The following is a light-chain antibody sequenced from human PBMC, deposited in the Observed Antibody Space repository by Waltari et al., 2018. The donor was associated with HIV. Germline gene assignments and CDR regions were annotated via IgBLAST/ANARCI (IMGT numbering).Light chain of an antibody. CDR2: EDT. J-gene: IGLJ1*01. CDR1: SSYVGGYSL. V-gene: IGLV2-23*01. Sequence: QSALTQPASVSGSPGQSLTISCIATSSYVGGYSLVSWYQHHPGKAPQLLIFEDTERPSGVSNRFSASKSGTTASLTISGLLAEDAADYYCCSYGGFTTYVFGSGTKVTVL. CDR3: CSYGGFTTYV.